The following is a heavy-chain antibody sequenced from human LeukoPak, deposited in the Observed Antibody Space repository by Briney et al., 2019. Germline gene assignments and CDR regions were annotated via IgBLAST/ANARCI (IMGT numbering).Heavy chain of an antibody. D-gene: IGHD3-22*01. CDR2: IHRSGSP. CDR1: LASTTSNF. V-gene: IGHV4-4*02. Sequence: PSETLSLTCTVSLASTTSNFWSWVRQPPGKGLEWIGEIHRSGSPNYNLSLQSRVTISIDRSRNQIVLELSSVTAADTAVYYCARDPGDSSGYWGPWFDPWGQGTLVTVSS. J-gene: IGHJ5*02. CDR3: ARDPGDSSGYWGPWFDP.